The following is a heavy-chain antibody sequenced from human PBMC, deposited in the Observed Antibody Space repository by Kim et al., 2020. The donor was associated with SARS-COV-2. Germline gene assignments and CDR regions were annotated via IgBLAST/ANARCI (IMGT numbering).Heavy chain of an antibody. CDR2: GHNSGAT. Sequence: SETLSLTCRVSGGSITSHYWSWLRQFPGKGLEWIGYGHNSGATDYNASLKRRVTISLAASKNQFSLHLGSVTAADTAVYYCARADNYIFYWGRGILVTVS. J-gene: IGHJ4*02. V-gene: IGHV4-59*11. CDR1: GGSITSHY. CDR3: ARADNYIFY. D-gene: IGHD3-10*01.